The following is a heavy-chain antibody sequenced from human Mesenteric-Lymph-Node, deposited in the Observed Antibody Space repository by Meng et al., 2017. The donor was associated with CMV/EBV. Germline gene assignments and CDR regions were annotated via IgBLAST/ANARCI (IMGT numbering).Heavy chain of an antibody. CDR1: GYSISSGYY. Sequence: SETLSLTCTVSGYSISSGYYWGWIRQPPGKGLEWIGSMYHSGSTYYNPPLKSRVTISVDTSKNQFSLKLSSVTAADTAVYYCASSASSLYYGMDVWGQGTTVTAP. J-gene: IGHJ6*02. CDR2: MYHSGST. V-gene: IGHV4-38-2*02. D-gene: IGHD2-2*01. CDR3: ASSASSLYYGMDV.